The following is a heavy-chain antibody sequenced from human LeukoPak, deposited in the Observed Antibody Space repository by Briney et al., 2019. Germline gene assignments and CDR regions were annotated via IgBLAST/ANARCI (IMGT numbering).Heavy chain of an antibody. CDR3: AREGCITMVRGVIITFPPDY. CDR1: GYTFTSYD. V-gene: IGHV1-8*01. CDR2: MNPNSGNT. D-gene: IGHD3-10*01. J-gene: IGHJ4*02. Sequence: ASVKVSCKASGYTFTSYDINWVRQATGQGLEWMGWMNPNSGNTGYAQKFQGRVTMTRNTSISTAYMELSSLRSEDTAVYYCAREGCITMVRGVIITFPPDYWGQGTLVTVSS.